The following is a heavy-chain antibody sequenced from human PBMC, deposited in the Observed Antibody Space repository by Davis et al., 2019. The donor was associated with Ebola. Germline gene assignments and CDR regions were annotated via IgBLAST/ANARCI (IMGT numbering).Heavy chain of an antibody. V-gene: IGHV3-33*01. D-gene: IGHD5-12*01. CDR1: GFRFDDYI. Sequence: GGSLRLSCAASGFRFDDYIMHWVRQAPGKGLEWVAVIWYDGSNKYYADSVKGRFTISRDNSKNTLYLQMNSLRAEDTAVYYCARDSYSGYDLSGVSPKYWGQGALVTVSS. CDR2: IWYDGSNK. J-gene: IGHJ4*02. CDR3: ARDSYSGYDLSGVSPKY.